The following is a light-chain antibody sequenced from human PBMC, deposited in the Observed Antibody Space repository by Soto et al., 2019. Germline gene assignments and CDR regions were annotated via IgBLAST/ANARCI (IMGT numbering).Light chain of an antibody. CDR3: KHQWT. CDR2: KSS. J-gene: IGKJ1*01. V-gene: IGKV1-5*03. Sequence: DIEMTQSPSTLSVSVGDRVTFTCRASQSISGWLAWYQQKPGKAPKLLIYKSSSLDSGGPSRFSGSGSGTESTLTVNSLQTEDFDTHYCKHQWTFGQGTKVETK. CDR1: QSISGW.